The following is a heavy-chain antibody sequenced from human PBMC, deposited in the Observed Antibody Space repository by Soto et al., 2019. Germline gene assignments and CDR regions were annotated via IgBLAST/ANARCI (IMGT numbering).Heavy chain of an antibody. CDR3: ARVLLWFGELPYDY. J-gene: IGHJ4*02. V-gene: IGHV1-3*01. D-gene: IGHD3-10*01. Sequence: QVQLVQSGAEVKKPGASVKVSCKASGYTFTSYAMHWVRQAPGQRLEWMGWINAGNGNTKYSQKFQGRVTNTRDTSASTAYMELSSLRSEDTAVYYCARVLLWFGELPYDYWGQGTLVTVSS. CDR1: GYTFTSYA. CDR2: INAGNGNT.